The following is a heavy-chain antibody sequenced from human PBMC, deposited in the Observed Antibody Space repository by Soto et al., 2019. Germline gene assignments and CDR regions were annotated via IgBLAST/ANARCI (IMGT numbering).Heavy chain of an antibody. CDR2: IYYSGST. CDR3: ARGYSGYDH. J-gene: IGHJ5*02. D-gene: IGHD5-12*01. CDR1: GGSISSGDYY. Sequence: QVQLQESGPGLVKPSQTLSLTCTVSGGSISSGDYYWSWIRQPPGKGLEWIGYIYYSGSTYYNPSLKXRXTXXLDTSKTQFPLKLSSVTAADTAVYYCARGYSGYDHWGQGTLVTVSS. V-gene: IGHV4-30-4*01.